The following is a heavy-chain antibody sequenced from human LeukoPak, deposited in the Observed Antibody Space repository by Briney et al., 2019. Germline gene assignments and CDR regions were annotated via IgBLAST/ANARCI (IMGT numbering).Heavy chain of an antibody. CDR1: GFTFSRYG. Sequence: GRSLRLSCAGSGFTFSRYGMHWVRQAPGKGLEWVALIRYDGNDHWYGDSAKGRFTISRDNSKDTVYLQMDSLRDEDTAVYYCARWGIVGHDAFDLWGQGTMVTVSS. D-gene: IGHD1-26*01. CDR3: ARWGIVGHDAFDL. V-gene: IGHV3-33*01. CDR2: IRYDGNDH. J-gene: IGHJ3*01.